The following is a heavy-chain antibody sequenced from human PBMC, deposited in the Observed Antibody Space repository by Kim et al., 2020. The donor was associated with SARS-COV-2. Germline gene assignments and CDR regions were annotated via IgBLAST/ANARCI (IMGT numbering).Heavy chain of an antibody. CDR3: ARQRRIAVAGGPYYFDY. V-gene: IGHV4-59*08. J-gene: IGHJ4*02. Sequence: SRVTISVDTSKNQFSLKLGSVTAADTAVYYCARQRRIAVAGGPYYFDYWGQGTLVTVSS. D-gene: IGHD6-19*01.